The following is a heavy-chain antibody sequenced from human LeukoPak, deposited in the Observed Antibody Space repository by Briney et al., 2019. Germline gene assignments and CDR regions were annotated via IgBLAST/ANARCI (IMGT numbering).Heavy chain of an antibody. CDR2: IYTSGST. Sequence: SQTLSLTCTVSGGSISSGGYYWNWIRQHPGKGLEWIGYIYTSGSTNYNPSLKSRVTISVDTSKNQFSLKLSSVTAADTAVYYCARHHYDSSGYYHDAFDIWGQGTMVTVSS. CDR3: ARHHYDSSGYYHDAFDI. CDR1: GGSISSGGYY. J-gene: IGHJ3*02. V-gene: IGHV4-61*09. D-gene: IGHD3-22*01.